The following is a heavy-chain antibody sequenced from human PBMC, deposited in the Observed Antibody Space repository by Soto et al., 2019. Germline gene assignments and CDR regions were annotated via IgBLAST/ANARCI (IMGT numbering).Heavy chain of an antibody. CDR1: GFTFSSYW. Sequence: EVQLVESGGGLVQPGGSLRLSCAASGFTFSSYWMHWVRQVPGKGLVWVSRINSAGSSTIYADSVKGRFTISRDNAKNTLYLQMNSMRAEDTAVYYCAREAVISFTLDYWGQGILVTVSS. J-gene: IGHJ4*02. CDR3: AREAVISFTLDY. V-gene: IGHV3-74*01. CDR2: INSAGSST.